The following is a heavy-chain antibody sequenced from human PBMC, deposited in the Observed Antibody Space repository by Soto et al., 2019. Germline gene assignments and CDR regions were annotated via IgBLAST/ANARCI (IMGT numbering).Heavy chain of an antibody. Sequence: QVQLVQSGAEVKKPGSSVKVSCKASGGTFSSYAISWVRQAPGQGLEWMGGIIPIFGTANYAQKFQGRVTITADESTSTAYMELSSLRSEETAVSYCARRAKDIHGDYLNPIYYYGMDVWGQGTTVTVSS. CDR1: GGTFSSYA. CDR3: ARRAKDIHGDYLNPIYYYGMDV. CDR2: IIPIFGTA. J-gene: IGHJ6*02. D-gene: IGHD4-17*01. V-gene: IGHV1-69*01.